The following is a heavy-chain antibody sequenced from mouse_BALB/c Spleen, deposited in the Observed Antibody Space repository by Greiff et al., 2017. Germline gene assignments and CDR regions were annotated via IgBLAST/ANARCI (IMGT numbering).Heavy chain of an antibody. V-gene: IGHV1-4*02. D-gene: IGHD2-2*01. Sequence: VQLQQSGAELVRPGASVTLSCKASGYTFTSYTMHWVKQRPGQGLEWIGYINPSSGYTEYNQKFKDKTTLTADKSSSTAYMQLSSLTSEDSAVYYCARSYYGSWFAYWGQGTLVTVSA. CDR1: GYTFTSYT. CDR2: INPSSGYT. J-gene: IGHJ3*01. CDR3: ARSYYGSWFAY.